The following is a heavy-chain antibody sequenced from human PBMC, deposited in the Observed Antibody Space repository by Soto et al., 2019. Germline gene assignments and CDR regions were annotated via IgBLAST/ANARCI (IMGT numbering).Heavy chain of an antibody. D-gene: IGHD6-13*01. V-gene: IGHV4-30-2*01. Sequence: PSETLSLTCAVSGGSISSGGYSWSWIRQPPGKGLEWIGYIYHSGSTYYNPSLESRVTISVDRSKNQFSLKLSSVTAADTAVYYCARGYLAAAGYNWFDPWGQGTLVTVSS. CDR2: IYHSGST. J-gene: IGHJ5*02. CDR3: ARGYLAAAGYNWFDP. CDR1: GGSISSGGYS.